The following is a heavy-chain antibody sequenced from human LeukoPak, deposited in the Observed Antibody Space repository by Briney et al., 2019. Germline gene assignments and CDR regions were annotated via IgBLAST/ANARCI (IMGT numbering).Heavy chain of an antibody. CDR3: AGLQFSFEYYYDSSGYYWDY. D-gene: IGHD3-22*01. Sequence: SETLSLTCTVSGGSISSSSYYWGWIRQPPGKGLEWIGSLYYSGSTYYNPSLKSRVTISVDTSKNQFSLKLSSVTAADTAVYYCAGLQFSFEYYYDSSGYYWDYWGQGTLVTVSS. V-gene: IGHV4-39*07. J-gene: IGHJ4*02. CDR2: LYYSGST. CDR1: GGSISSSSYY.